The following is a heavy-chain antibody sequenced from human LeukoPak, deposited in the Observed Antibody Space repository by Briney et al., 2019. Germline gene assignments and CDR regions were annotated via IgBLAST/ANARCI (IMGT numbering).Heavy chain of an antibody. D-gene: IGHD3-22*01. V-gene: IGHV4-59*01. CDR2: IYYSGST. CDR1: GGSLTNYY. Sequence: SETLSLTCAISGGSLTNYYWSWIRQPSGKGLEWIGHIYYSGSTNYNPSLKSRVTISLDTSKNHCTLKLSSVTAADTAVYYCARGRDYYDTTGWGYWGQGTLVTVSS. J-gene: IGHJ4*02. CDR3: ARGRDYYDTTGWGY.